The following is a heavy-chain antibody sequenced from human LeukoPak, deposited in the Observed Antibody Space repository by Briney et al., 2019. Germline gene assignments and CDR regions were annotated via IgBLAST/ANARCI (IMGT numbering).Heavy chain of an antibody. D-gene: IGHD3-9*01. J-gene: IGHJ3*02. Sequence: SETLSLTCTVSGDSINNYYWNWIRQPPGKGLEWIGYSYYSGSTKYNPSLTSRVTISINTSKKHFSLKPRSVSAADTAVYYCARRRLLTGSSRGDAFDIWGQGKMAPVSS. CDR2: SYYSGST. V-gene: IGHV4-59*08. CDR1: GDSINNYY. CDR3: ARRRLLTGSSRGDAFDI.